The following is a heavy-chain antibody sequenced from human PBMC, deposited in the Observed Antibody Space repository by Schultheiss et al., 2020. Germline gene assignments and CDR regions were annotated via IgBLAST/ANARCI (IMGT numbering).Heavy chain of an antibody. J-gene: IGHJ6*02. V-gene: IGHV4-59*08. CDR3: ARAVPAAMPYYYYYGMDV. CDR2: IYHSGST. CDR1: GGSISSYY. D-gene: IGHD2-2*01. Sequence: SETLSLTCTVSGGSISSYYWSWIRQPPGKGLEWVGEIYHSGSTNYNPSLKSRVTISVDTSKNQFSLKLTSVTAADTAVYYCARAVPAAMPYYYYYGMDVWGQGTTVTVSS.